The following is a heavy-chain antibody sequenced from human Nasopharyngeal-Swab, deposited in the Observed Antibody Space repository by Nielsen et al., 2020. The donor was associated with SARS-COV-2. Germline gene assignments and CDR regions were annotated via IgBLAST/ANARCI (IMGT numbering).Heavy chain of an antibody. CDR1: GYTFTSYD. J-gene: IGHJ6*02. V-gene: IGHV1-8*01. D-gene: IGHD2-2*01. CDR2: MNPNSGNT. CDR3: ARIPYCSSTSCYAVRGGNYYYYYGMDV. Sequence: ASVKVSCKASGYTFTSYDINWVRQATGQGLEWMGWMNPNSGNTGYAQKFQGRVTMTGNTSISTAYMELSSLRSEDTAVYYCARIPYCSSTSCYAVRGGNYYYYYGMDVWGQGTTVTVSS.